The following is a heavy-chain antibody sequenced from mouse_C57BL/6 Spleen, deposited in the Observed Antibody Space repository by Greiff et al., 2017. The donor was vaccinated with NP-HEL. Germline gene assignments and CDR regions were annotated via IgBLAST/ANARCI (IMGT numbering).Heavy chain of an antibody. V-gene: IGHV1-18*01. J-gene: IGHJ3*01. CDR2: INPNNGGT. CDR3: ARHDWDRFAY. D-gene: IGHD4-1*01. Sequence: EVQLQQSGPELVKPGASVKIPCKASGYTFTDYNMDWVKQSHGKSLEWIGDINPNNGGTSYNQKFKGKATLTVDKSSSTAYMELRSLTSEDTAVYYCARHDWDRFAYWGQGTLVTVSA. CDR1: GYTFTDYN.